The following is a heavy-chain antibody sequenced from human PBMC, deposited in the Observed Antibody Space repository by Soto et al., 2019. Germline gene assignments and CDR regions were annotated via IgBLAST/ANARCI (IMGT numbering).Heavy chain of an antibody. V-gene: IGHV4-38-2*01. CDR3: ARQGSHCTNGVCYVDY. D-gene: IGHD2-8*01. Sequence: PSETLSLTCAVSGYSISSGCFWGWIRQPPGKGLEWIANMYHDGNTYYNPSLKSRVTISVDTSKNQFSLKLSSVTAADTAVYYCARQGSHCTNGVCYVDYWGQGTLVTVSS. CDR2: MYHDGNT. J-gene: IGHJ4*02. CDR1: GYSISSGCF.